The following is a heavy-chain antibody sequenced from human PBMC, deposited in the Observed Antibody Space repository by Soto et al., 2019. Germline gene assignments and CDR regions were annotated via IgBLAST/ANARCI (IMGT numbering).Heavy chain of an antibody. CDR3: AKELRSNYFDY. CDR2: ISYDGSNK. V-gene: IGHV3-30*18. J-gene: IGHJ4*02. CDR1: GFTFSSYG. D-gene: IGHD4-17*01. Sequence: HPGGSLRLSCAASGFTFSSYGMRWVRQAPGKGLEWAAVISYDGSNKYYADSVKGRFTISRDNSKNTLYLQMNSLRAEDTAVYYCAKELRSNYFDYWGQGTLVTVSS.